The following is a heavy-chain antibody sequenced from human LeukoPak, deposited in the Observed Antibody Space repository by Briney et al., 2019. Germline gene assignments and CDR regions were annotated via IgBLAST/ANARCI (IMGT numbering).Heavy chain of an antibody. CDR1: GFTFSSYE. V-gene: IGHV3-48*03. CDR3: AREYGDPRLRYFDY. D-gene: IGHD4-17*01. Sequence: GGSLRLSCAASGFTFSSYEMNWVRQAPGKGLEWVSCISSSGSTKYYADSVKGRFTISRDNAKNSLYLQMNSPRAEDTAVYYCAREYGDPRLRYFDYWGQGTLVTVSS. J-gene: IGHJ4*02. CDR2: ISSSGSTK.